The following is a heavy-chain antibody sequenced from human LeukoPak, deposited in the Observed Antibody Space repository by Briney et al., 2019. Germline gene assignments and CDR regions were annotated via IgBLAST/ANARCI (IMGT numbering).Heavy chain of an antibody. CDR2: IIPILDTT. V-gene: IGHV1-69*11. D-gene: IGHD5-18*01. J-gene: IGHJ4*02. Sequence: ASVKVSCKASGDTFSSYAISWVRQVPRQGLEWMGRIIPILDTTHYAQKFEGRVTITADESTSTAYMDMSSLRSEDTAVYYCARDLRGYSYGSFDYWGQGTLVTVSS. CDR3: ARDLRGYSYGSFDY. CDR1: GDTFSSYA.